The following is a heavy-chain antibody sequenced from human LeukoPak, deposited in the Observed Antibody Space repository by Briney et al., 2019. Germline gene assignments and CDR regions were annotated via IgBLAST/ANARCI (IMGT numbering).Heavy chain of an antibody. CDR2: IYYSGST. CDR3: ARGYSGSYVDY. V-gene: IGHV4-59*11. Sequence: PSETLSLTCTVSGGSISSHYWSWIRQPPGKGLEWIGYIYYSGSTNYNPSFKSRVTISVDTSKNQFSLKLSSVTAADTAVYYCARGYSGSYVDYWGQGTLVTVSS. D-gene: IGHD1-26*01. J-gene: IGHJ4*02. CDR1: GGSISSHY.